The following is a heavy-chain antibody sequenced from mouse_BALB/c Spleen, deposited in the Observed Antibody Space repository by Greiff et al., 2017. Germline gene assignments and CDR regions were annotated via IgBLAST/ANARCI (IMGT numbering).Heavy chain of an antibody. J-gene: IGHJ2*01. Sequence: VQLQQPGAELVKPGTSVKLSCKASGYNFTSYWINWVKLRPGQGLEWIGDIYPGSGSTNYNEKFKSKATLTVDTSSSTAYMQLSSLASEDSALYYCARWYEGYFDYWGQGTTLTVSS. V-gene: IGHV1-55*01. CDR2: IYPGSGST. CDR3: ARWYEGYFDY. CDR1: GYNFTSYW. D-gene: IGHD2-14*01.